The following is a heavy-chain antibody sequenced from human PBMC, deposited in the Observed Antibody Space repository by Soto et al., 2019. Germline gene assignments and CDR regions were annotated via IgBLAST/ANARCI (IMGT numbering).Heavy chain of an antibody. CDR2: INPSGGST. CDR1: GYTFTSYY. CDR3: ARSRSSPDAFDI. D-gene: IGHD6-6*01. V-gene: IGHV1-46*01. Sequence: SVKVSCKASGYTFTSYYMHWVRQAPGQGLERMGIINPSGGSTSYAQKFHGRVTMTSDTSTSTVYMELSSLRSEDTAGYYCARSRSSPDAFDIWGQGPMVTLSS. J-gene: IGHJ3*02.